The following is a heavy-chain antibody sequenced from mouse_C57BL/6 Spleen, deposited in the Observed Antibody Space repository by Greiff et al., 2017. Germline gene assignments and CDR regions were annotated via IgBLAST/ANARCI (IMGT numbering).Heavy chain of an antibody. CDR2: INPGSGGT. Sequence: VHLVESGAELVRPGTSVKVSCKASGYAFTNYLIEWVKQRPGQGLEWIGVINPGSGGTNYNEKFKGKATLTADKSSSTAYMQLSSLTSEDSAVYFCARKDYYGSNYAMDYWGQGTSVTVSS. J-gene: IGHJ4*01. D-gene: IGHD1-1*01. CDR1: GYAFTNYL. V-gene: IGHV1-54*01. CDR3: ARKDYYGSNYAMDY.